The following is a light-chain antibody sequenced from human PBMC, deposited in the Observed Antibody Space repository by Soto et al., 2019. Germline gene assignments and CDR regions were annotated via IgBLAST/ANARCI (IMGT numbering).Light chain of an antibody. V-gene: IGLV1-40*01. J-gene: IGLJ1*01. CDR1: SSNIGAGYD. CDR3: QSYDSSLSAYV. Sequence: QPVLTQPPSVSGAPGQRVTISCTGSSSNIGAGYDVHWYQQLPGTAPKLPIYGNNNRPSGVPDRFSGSKSDTSASLAITELQAEDEADYYCQSYDSSLSAYVFGPGTKLTVL. CDR2: GNN.